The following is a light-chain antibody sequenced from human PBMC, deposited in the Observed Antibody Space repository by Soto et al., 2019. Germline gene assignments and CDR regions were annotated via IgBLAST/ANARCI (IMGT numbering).Light chain of an antibody. CDR1: SSDVGAYNY. J-gene: IGLJ1*01. CDR2: EVT. Sequence: QSVLTQPPSASGSLGQSVTISCTGTSSDVGAYNYVSWYQQHPGKAPELMIYEVTRRPSGVPDRFSGSKSGNTASLNVSGLQAEDEADYYCCSYADNTDYVFGTGTKLTVL. CDR3: CSYADNTDYV. V-gene: IGLV2-8*01.